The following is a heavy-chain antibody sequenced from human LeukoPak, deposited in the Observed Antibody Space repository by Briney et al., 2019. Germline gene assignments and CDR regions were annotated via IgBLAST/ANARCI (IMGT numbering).Heavy chain of an antibody. CDR1: GFTFSSYA. V-gene: IGHV3-30*18. CDR3: AKDAEDCSYDISDLYFYGMDV. D-gene: IGHD3-22*01. J-gene: IGHJ6*02. Sequence: GGSLRLSCAASGFTFSSYAMHWVRQAPGKGLEWVAVISHDGSNKDYADSVKGRFTISRDNPKNTLYLQMTSLRPEDTAVYYCAKDAEDCSYDISDLYFYGMDVWGQGTTVTVSS. CDR2: ISHDGSNK.